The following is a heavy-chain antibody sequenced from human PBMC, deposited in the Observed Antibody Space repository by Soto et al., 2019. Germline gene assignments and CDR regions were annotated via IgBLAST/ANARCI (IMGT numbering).Heavy chain of an antibody. CDR1: GGSISSSSYY. D-gene: IGHD1-7*01. Sequence: PSETLSLTCTVSGGSISSSSYYWGWIRQPPGKGLEWIGSIYYSGSTYYNPSLKSRVTISVDTSKNQFSLKLSSVTAADTAVYYCARGTHRTHYAFDIWGQGTMVIVSS. CDR3: ARGTHRTHYAFDI. CDR2: IYYSGST. V-gene: IGHV4-39*01. J-gene: IGHJ3*02.